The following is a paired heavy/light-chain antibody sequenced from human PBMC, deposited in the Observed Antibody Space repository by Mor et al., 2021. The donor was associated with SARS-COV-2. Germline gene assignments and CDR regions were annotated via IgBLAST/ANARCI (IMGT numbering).Light chain of an antibody. CDR2: DDA. CDR1: NIESKS. CDR3: QVWDSSSNQCV. J-gene: IGLJ1*01. V-gene: IGLV3-21*02. Sequence: SYVLTQPPSVSAAPGQTARITCGGDNIESKSVHWYQEKPGRAPTLVLYDDADRPSGIPERFFGSNSGNTATLTISRVEVEDEADYYCQVWDSSSNQCVFGPGTKVTVL.
Heavy chain of an antibody. Sequence: EVQVVESGGGLVKPGGSLRLSCAGSGFNFVNYNMFWVRQAPGKGLEWVSFISSGSSYIHYGDSVRGRFTISRDNANNSLYLQMDSLRAEDTAVYYCAREGRLKRGGYLDYWGQGSLVTVSS. CDR2: ISSGSSYI. CDR1: GFNFVNYN. D-gene: IGHD3-10*01. CDR3: AREGRLKRGGYLDY. V-gene: IGHV3-21*02. J-gene: IGHJ4*02.